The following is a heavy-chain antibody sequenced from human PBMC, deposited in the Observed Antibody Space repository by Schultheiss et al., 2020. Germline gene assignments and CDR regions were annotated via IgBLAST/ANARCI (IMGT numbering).Heavy chain of an antibody. CDR1: GFTFSSYA. V-gene: IGHV3-15*01. D-gene: IGHD4-17*01. Sequence: GGSLRLSCAASGFTFSSYAMSWVRQAPGKGLEWVGRIKSKTDGGTTDYAAPVKGRFTISRDDSKNTLYLQMNSLKTEDTAVYYCARERTVTTIRYFDYWGQGTLVTVSA. CDR2: IKSKTDGGTT. J-gene: IGHJ4*02. CDR3: ARERTVTTIRYFDY.